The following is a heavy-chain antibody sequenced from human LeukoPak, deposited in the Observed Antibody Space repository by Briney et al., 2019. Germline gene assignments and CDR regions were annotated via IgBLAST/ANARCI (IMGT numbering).Heavy chain of an antibody. J-gene: IGHJ4*02. CDR3: ARRVGVIGATWPFDY. CDR2: VNPNTGGT. D-gene: IGHD3-3*01. Sequence: ASVKVSCKASGYTFTDYYVHWVRQAPGQGLEWLGWVNPNTGGTNYAQKIQGRVTMTRDTSISTAYMELSRLRSDDTAVYFCARRVGVIGATWPFDYWGQGTLVTVSS. V-gene: IGHV1-2*02. CDR1: GYTFTDYY.